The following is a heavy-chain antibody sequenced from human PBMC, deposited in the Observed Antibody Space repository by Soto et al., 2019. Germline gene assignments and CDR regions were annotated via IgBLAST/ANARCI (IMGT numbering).Heavy chain of an antibody. D-gene: IGHD2-21*01. V-gene: IGHV4-34*04. J-gene: IGHJ5*01. CDR3: ARGYPRSILSTSLTTSYWFAS. CDR1: GDSLRGYY. Sequence: QVQLQQWGTGLLKPSETLSLHCAVYGDSLRGYYWSWIRQTPAMGLEWMGEINHRGTTNHDSSPKRRAVSSLDTSTNQVSLRLNYVTAADTAVYYCARGYPRSILSTSLTTSYWFASWGQGTLVPVSS. CDR2: INHRGTT.